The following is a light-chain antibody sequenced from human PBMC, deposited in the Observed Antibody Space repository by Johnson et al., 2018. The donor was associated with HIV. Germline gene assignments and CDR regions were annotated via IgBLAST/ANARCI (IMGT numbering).Light chain of an antibody. CDR3: GTWDNSLSAGV. CDR1: SSNIGNNY. V-gene: IGLV1-51*01. J-gene: IGLJ1*01. Sequence: QSVLTQPPSVSAAPGQKVTISCSGSSSNIGNNYVSWYQQLPGTAPKLLIYDNNKRPSGIPDRFSGSKSATSATLGITGLQTGDEADYYCGTWDNSLSAGVFGTGTKVTVL. CDR2: DNN.